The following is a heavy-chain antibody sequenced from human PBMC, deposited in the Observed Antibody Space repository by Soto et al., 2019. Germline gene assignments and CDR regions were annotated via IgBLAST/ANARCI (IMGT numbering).Heavy chain of an antibody. CDR2: IKTDGSIT. J-gene: IGHJ4*02. Sequence: ELQLVESGGGLVQPGGSLRLSCAASGFTFSSYSMNWVRQAPGKGLVWVSRIKTDGSITSYADSVKGRITVSRDNARDRLYLDMNSLRAEDTAVYYCAKDASSVPEYWGQGTLVIVSS. V-gene: IGHV3-74*01. D-gene: IGHD1-26*01. CDR1: GFTFSSYS. CDR3: AKDASSVPEY.